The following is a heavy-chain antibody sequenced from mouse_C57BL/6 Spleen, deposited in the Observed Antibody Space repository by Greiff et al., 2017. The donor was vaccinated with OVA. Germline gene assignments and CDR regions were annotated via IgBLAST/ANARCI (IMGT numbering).Heavy chain of an antibody. CDR2: IHPNSGST. Sequence: VKLQQPGAELVKPGASVKLSCKASGYTFTSYWMHWVKQRPGQGLEWIGMIHPNSGSTNYNEKFKSKATLTVDKSSSTAYMQLSSLTSEDSAVYYCARSVVADGAWFAYWGQGTLVTVSA. D-gene: IGHD1-1*01. J-gene: IGHJ3*01. CDR1: GYTFTSYW. V-gene: IGHV1-64*01. CDR3: ARSVVADGAWFAY.